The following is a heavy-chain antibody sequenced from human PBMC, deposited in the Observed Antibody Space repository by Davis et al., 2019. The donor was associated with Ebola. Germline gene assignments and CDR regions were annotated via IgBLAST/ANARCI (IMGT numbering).Heavy chain of an antibody. Sequence: SETLSLTCTVSGGSISSSSYYWGWIRQPPGKGLEWIGSIYYSGSTYYNPPLKSRVTISVDTSKNQFSLNLSSVTAADTAVYYCARTRRDGYTGVAFDIWGQGTMVTVSS. D-gene: IGHD5-24*01. CDR3: ARTRRDGYTGVAFDI. CDR2: IYYSGST. CDR1: GGSISSSSYY. V-gene: IGHV4-39*07. J-gene: IGHJ3*02.